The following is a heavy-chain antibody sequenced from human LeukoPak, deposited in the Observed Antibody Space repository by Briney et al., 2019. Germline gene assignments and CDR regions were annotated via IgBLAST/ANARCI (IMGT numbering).Heavy chain of an antibody. CDR3: ASLYDSTGFCFDY. J-gene: IGHJ4*02. Sequence: GGSLRLSCVVSGFRFSDYYMSWIRQTPGKGLELISYISGSGDAIYYTDSVKGRFTISRDNAKNSLYLQLDNLSTEDTAFYYCASLYDSTGFCFDYWGQGALVTVS. CDR2: ISGSGDAI. D-gene: IGHD3-22*01. V-gene: IGHV3-11*01. CDR1: GFRFSDYY.